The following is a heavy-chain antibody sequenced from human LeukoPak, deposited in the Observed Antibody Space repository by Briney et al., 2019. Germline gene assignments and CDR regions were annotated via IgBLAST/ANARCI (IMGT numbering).Heavy chain of an antibody. Sequence: GGSLRLSCAASGFTFSNFGMSWVRQAPGKGLEWGSAISTSGSETHYADSVKGRFTIARDNSKNTMSLQMSSLRAEDTALYYCAKGSGNGYGSGPFDYWGQGTLVTVSS. V-gene: IGHV3-23*01. CDR2: ISTSGSET. J-gene: IGHJ4*01. CDR3: AKGSGNGYGSGPFDY. D-gene: IGHD3-10*01. CDR1: GFTFSNFG.